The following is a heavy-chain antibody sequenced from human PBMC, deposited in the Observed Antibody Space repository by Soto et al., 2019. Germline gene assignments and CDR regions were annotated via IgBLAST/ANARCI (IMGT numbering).Heavy chain of an antibody. CDR2: INPNGGST. J-gene: IGHJ4*02. D-gene: IGHD6-6*01. CDR3: GRGLASGDY. Sequence: QVHLVQSGAEVKKPGASVKVSCKASGYTFTNYYVHWVRQAPGQGLEWMGIINPNGGSTNYAQNFQGRVTRTRDTSTTTVYMDLSSLRSEDTAVYYCGRGLASGDYWGQGTLVTVSS. V-gene: IGHV1-46*03. CDR1: GYTFTNYY.